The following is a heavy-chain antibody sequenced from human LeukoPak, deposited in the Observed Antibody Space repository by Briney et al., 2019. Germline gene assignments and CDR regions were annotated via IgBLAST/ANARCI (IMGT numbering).Heavy chain of an antibody. D-gene: IGHD1-26*01. CDR3: AKDLGSGSYYVFDY. Sequence: PGGSLRLSCAASGFTFSSYAMHWVRQAPGKGLEWVAVISYDGSNKYYADSVKGRFTISRDNSKNTLYLQMNSLRAEDTAVYYCAKDLGSGSYYVFDYWGQGTLVTVSS. CDR1: GFTFSSYA. V-gene: IGHV3-30*04. J-gene: IGHJ4*02. CDR2: ISYDGSNK.